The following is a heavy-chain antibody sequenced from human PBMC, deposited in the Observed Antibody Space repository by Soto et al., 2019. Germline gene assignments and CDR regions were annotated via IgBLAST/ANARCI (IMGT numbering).Heavy chain of an antibody. V-gene: IGHV5-10-1*01. Sequence: GESLKISCKGSGYSFTSYWISWVRQMPGKGLEWMGRIDPSDSYTNYSPSFQGHVTISADKSISTAYLQWSSLKASDTAMYHCATLGGESYDFWSGYSNYYGMDVWGQGTTVTVSS. CDR2: IDPSDSYT. CDR1: GYSFTSYW. D-gene: IGHD3-3*01. J-gene: IGHJ6*02. CDR3: ATLGGESYDFWSGYSNYYGMDV.